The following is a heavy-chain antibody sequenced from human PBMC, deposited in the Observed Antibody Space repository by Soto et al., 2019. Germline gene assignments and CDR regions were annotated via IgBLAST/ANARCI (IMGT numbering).Heavy chain of an antibody. CDR1: GFTFSSYS. Sequence: EVQLVESGGGLVQPGGSLRLSCAASGFTFSSYSMNWVRQAPGKGLEWVSYISSSSSTIYYADSVKGRFTISRDNAKKSLYLQMNSLRAEDTAVYYFASSNEPSQEPYYMDVWGKGTTVTVSS. J-gene: IGHJ6*03. V-gene: IGHV3-48*01. CDR3: ASSNEPSQEPYYMDV. CDR2: ISSSSSTI. D-gene: IGHD4-4*01.